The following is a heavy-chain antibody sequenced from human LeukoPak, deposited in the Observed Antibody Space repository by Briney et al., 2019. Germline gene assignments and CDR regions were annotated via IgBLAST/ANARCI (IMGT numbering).Heavy chain of an antibody. CDR2: IKQDGSEK. D-gene: IGHD3-10*01. J-gene: IGHJ4*02. CDR3: ARGATITMVRGVISY. Sequence: GGSLRLSCAASGFTFSSYWMSWVRQAPGKGLEWVANIKQDGSEKYYVDSVEGRFTISRDNAKNSLYLQMNSLRAEDTAVYYCARGATITMVRGVISYWGQGTLVTVSS. CDR1: GFTFSSYW. V-gene: IGHV3-7*01.